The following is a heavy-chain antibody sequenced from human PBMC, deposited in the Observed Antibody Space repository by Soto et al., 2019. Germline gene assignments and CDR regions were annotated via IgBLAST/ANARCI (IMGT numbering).Heavy chain of an antibody. D-gene: IGHD3-22*01. CDR2: ISYDGGNK. J-gene: IGHJ4*02. V-gene: IGHV3-30-3*01. CDR1: GFTFSSYA. CDR3: ARDGRGYDSSGYYGFLGFLVY. Sequence: GGSLRLSCAASGFTFSSYAMHWVRQAPGKGLEWVAVISYDGGNKYYADSVKGRFTISRDNSKNTLYLQMNSLRAEDTAVYYCARDGRGYDSSGYYGFLGFLVYWGQGTLVTVSS.